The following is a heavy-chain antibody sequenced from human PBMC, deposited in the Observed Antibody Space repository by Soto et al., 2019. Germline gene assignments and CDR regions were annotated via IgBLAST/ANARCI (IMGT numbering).Heavy chain of an antibody. CDR2: ISTSGGNT. CDR3: AKTTGGSYPDSRVFDS. Sequence: GGSLRLSCAASGFTFSSSAMSWVRQAPEKGLEWVSAISTSGGNTLYADSVKGRFTISRDNSKNTLFLQMSSLRAEDTAIYYCAKTTGGSYPDSRVFDSWGQGTRVTVSS. V-gene: IGHV3-23*01. D-gene: IGHD1-26*01. J-gene: IGHJ4*02. CDR1: GFTFSSSA.